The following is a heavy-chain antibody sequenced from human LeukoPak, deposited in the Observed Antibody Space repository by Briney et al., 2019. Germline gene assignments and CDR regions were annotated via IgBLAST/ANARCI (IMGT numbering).Heavy chain of an antibody. J-gene: IGHJ6*03. D-gene: IGHD6-19*01. CDR3: AKVPRIAVAGYYYYYLDV. Sequence: GGSLRLSCAPSGFTFSNYAMSCVRQAPGMGLEWGSTISVSGGGTYYADSVKGRFTTARDSSRNTLYLQMNGLRAEDTAIYYCAKVPRIAVAGYYYYYLDVWGKGTSVTVSS. V-gene: IGHV3-23*01. CDR2: ISVSGGGT. CDR1: GFTFSNYA.